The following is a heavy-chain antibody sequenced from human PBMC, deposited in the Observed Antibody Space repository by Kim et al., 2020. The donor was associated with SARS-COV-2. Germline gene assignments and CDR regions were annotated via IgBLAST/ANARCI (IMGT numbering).Heavy chain of an antibody. CDR2: FSGSSAGK. V-gene: IGHV3-23*01. Sequence: GGSLRLSCAASGFTFSSYAMSWVRQAPGKGLEWVSTFSGSSAGKFYADSVRGRVTIFSDNYKNTMYLQMNSPRAEDTAIYFCARETYRWFGGACDFWGQG. D-gene: IGHD3-10*01. J-gene: IGHJ3*01. CDR1: GFTFSSYA. CDR3: ARETYRWFGGACDF.